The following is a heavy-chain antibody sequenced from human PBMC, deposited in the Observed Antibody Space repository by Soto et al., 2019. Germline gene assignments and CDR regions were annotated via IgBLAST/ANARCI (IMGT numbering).Heavy chain of an antibody. Sequence: ASVKVSCKASGGTSSSYAISWVRQAPGQGLEWMGGIIPIFGTANYAQKFQGRVTITADESTSTAYMELSSLRSEDTAVYYCARDESYSYNPDYYYYYGMDVWGQGTTVTVSS. CDR1: GGTSSSYA. J-gene: IGHJ6*02. CDR2: IIPIFGTA. CDR3: ARDESYSYNPDYYYYYGMDV. D-gene: IGHD5-18*01. V-gene: IGHV1-69*13.